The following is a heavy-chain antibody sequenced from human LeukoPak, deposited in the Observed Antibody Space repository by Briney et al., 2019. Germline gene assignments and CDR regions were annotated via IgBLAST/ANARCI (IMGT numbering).Heavy chain of an antibody. D-gene: IGHD1-26*01. CDR3: AKDGLGSGSYPIYLY. Sequence: GGSLRLSCAASGFTFSSYGMHWVRQAPGKGLEWVAFIRYDGSNKYYADSVKGRFTISRDNSKNTLYLQMNSLRAEDTAVYYCAKDGLGSGSYPIYLYWGQGTLVTVSP. J-gene: IGHJ4*02. V-gene: IGHV3-30*02. CDR1: GFTFSSYG. CDR2: IRYDGSNK.